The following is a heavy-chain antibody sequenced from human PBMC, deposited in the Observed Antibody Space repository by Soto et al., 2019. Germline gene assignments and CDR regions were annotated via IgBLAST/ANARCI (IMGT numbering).Heavy chain of an antibody. CDR2: IYISGTT. J-gene: IGHJ4*02. D-gene: IGHD2-15*01. V-gene: IGHV4-4*07. Sequence: SETLSRTCTVSGGSMNAHFWSWIRQSAGKGLEWIGHIYISGTTMYNPSLKSRVTMSVDPPKNQLSLKLTSVTAADTAVYYCARINGGSPDVWGQGTLVTVSS. CDR3: ARINGGSPDV. CDR1: GGSMNAHF.